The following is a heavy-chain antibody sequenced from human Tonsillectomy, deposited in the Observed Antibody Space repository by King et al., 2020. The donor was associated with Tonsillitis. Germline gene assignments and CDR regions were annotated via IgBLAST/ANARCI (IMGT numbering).Heavy chain of an antibody. CDR3: VDYYMDV. J-gene: IGHJ6*03. CDR1: GFTFSSYG. V-gene: IGHV3-33*08. CDR2: IVYDGSNK. Sequence: VQLVESGGGVVQPGRSLRLSCAASGFTFSSYGMHWVRQAPGKGLEWVAVIVYDGSNKYYADSVKGRFTISRDNSKNTLYLQMNSLRSEDTAVYHCVDYYMDVWGKGTTVTVSS.